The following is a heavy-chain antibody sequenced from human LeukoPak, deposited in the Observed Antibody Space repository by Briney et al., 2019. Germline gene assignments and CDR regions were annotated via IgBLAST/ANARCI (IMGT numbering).Heavy chain of an antibody. CDR2: IYSGGTT. CDR3: ARTTTFAPHFDY. V-gene: IGHV3-66*01. J-gene: IGHJ4*02. Sequence: GGSLRLSCAASGFTVSSNYMSWVRQAPGKGLEWVSVIYSGGTTYYADSVKGRFTISRDNSKNTLYLQMNSLRAEATAVYYCARTTTFAPHFDYWGQGTLVTVSS. CDR1: GFTVSSNY. D-gene: IGHD1-1*01.